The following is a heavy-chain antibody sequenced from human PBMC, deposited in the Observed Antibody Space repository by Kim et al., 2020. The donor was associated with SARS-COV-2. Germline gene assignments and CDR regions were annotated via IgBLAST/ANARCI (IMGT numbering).Heavy chain of an antibody. J-gene: IGHJ6*01. V-gene: IGHV3-23*01. D-gene: IGHD2-2*01. CDR1: GFTFSSYA. CDR2: ISGSGGST. CDR3: AKGSEDCSSTSCYENYGYYYYYGMEV. Sequence: GGSLRLSCAASGFTFSSYAMSWVRQAPGKGLEWVSAISGSGGSTYYADSVKGRFTISRDNSKNTLYLQMNSLRAEDTAVYYCAKGSEDCSSTSCYENYGYYYYYGMEVWGEGTTVTVSS.